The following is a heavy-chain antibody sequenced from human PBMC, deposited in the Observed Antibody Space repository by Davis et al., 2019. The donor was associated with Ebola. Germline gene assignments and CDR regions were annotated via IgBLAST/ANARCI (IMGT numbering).Heavy chain of an antibody. Sequence: PGGSLRLSCAVYGGSFSGYYWSWIRQPPGKGLEWIGEINHSGSTNYNPSLKSRVTISVDKSKNQFSLKLSSVTAADTAVYYCAVNGGNSNFDYWGQGTLVTVSS. D-gene: IGHD4-23*01. CDR1: GGSFSGYY. V-gene: IGHV4-34*01. CDR2: INHSGST. J-gene: IGHJ4*02. CDR3: AVNGGNSNFDY.